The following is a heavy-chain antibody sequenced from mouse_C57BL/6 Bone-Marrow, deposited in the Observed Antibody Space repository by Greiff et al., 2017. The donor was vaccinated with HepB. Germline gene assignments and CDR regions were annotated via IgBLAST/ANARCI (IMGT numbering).Heavy chain of an antibody. V-gene: IGHV7-1*01. CDR2: SRNKANDYTT. D-gene: IGHD1-1*01. Sequence: EVQGVESGGGLVQSGRSLRLSCATSGFTFSDFYMEWVRQAPGKGLEWIAASRNKANDYTTEYSASVKGRFIVSRDTSQSILYLQMNALRAEDTAIYYCARDAPHYYGSSPYWYFDVWGTGTTVTVSS. CDR1: GFTFSDFY. CDR3: ARDAPHYYGSSPYWYFDV. J-gene: IGHJ1*03.